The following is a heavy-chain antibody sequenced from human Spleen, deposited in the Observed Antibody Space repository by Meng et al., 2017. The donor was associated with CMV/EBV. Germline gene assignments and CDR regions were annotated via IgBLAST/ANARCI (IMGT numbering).Heavy chain of an antibody. CDR2: IWWGGSNQ. J-gene: IGHJ4*02. CDR3: AKDYYGSGSPIDS. Sequence: GESLKISCAASGFSFDSYGMHWVRQAPGKGLEWVAVIWWGGSNQFYADSVKGRFTISRDNSKNTVYLQLNSLRGEDTAVYYCAKDYYGSGSPIDSWGQGTLVTVSS. CDR1: GFSFDSYG. D-gene: IGHD3-10*01. V-gene: IGHV3-33*06.